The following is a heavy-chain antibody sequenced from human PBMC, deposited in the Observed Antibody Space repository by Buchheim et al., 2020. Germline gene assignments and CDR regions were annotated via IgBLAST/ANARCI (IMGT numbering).Heavy chain of an antibody. CDR3: ARQGRFLEWFPSYYYYGMDV. CDR1: GFTFSSYG. Sequence: QVQLVESGGGVVQPGRSLRLSCAASGFTFSSYGMHWVRQAPGKGLEWVAVISYDGSNKYYADSVKGRFTISRDNSKNTLYLQMNSLRAEDTAVYYCARQGRFLEWFPSYYYYGMDVWGQGTT. J-gene: IGHJ6*02. CDR2: ISYDGSNK. V-gene: IGHV3-30*03. D-gene: IGHD3-3*01.